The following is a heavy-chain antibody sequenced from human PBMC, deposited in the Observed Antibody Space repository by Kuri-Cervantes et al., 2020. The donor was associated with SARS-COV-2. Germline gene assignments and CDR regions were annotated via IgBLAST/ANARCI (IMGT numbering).Heavy chain of an antibody. CDR3: ARSFRRCSSTSCHAGFDP. CDR1: GGSFSGYY. V-gene: IGHV4-34*01. CDR2: INHSGST. D-gene: IGHD2-2*01. Sequence: ESLKISCAVYGGSFSGYYWSWIRQPPGKGLEWIGEINHSGSTSYNPSLKSRVTISVDTSKNQFSLKLSSVTAADTAVYYCARSFRRCSSTSCHAGFDPWGQGTLVTVSS. J-gene: IGHJ5*02.